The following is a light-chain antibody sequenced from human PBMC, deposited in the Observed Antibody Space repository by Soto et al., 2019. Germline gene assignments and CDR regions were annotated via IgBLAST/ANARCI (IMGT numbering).Light chain of an antibody. CDR2: DAS. CDR3: LQHNTYPWT. CDR1: QSFSSR. V-gene: IGKV1-5*01. J-gene: IGKJ1*01. Sequence: DIQMTQSPSTLSVSLGDGVTLXCRASQSFSSRFVWYQQKPGKAPKDLTYDASSLETGVPSRFSGSGSGTEFTRTISSLQPEDFAAYYCLQHNTYPWTFGQGTKVDIK.